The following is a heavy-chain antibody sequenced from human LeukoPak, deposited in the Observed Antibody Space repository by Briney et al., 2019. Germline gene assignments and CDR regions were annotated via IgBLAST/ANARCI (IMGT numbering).Heavy chain of an antibody. D-gene: IGHD3-22*01. Sequence: PSETLSLTCIVSLGSTTPYYWSWIRQSPGKGLEWIGYVYYSGSTKYNPSLKSRVIISVDTSKNQFSLKLSSVTAADTAVYYCAVLNYYDSSGYLDYWGQGTLVTVSS. J-gene: IGHJ4*02. V-gene: IGHV4-59*08. CDR2: VYYSGST. CDR1: LGSTTPYY. CDR3: AVLNYYDSSGYLDY.